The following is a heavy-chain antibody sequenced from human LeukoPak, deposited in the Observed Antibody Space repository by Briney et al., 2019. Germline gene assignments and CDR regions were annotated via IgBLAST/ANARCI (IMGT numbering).Heavy chain of an antibody. J-gene: IGHJ5*02. CDR1: GGSISSGGYY. D-gene: IGHD5-24*01. Sequence: PSETLSLTCAVSGGSISSGGYYWSWIRQPPGKGLEWIGYIYYSGSTNYNPSLKSRVTISVDTSKNQFSLKLSSVTAADTAVYYCARQGDGYNYLNWFDPWGQGTLVTVSS. V-gene: IGHV4-61*08. CDR2: IYYSGST. CDR3: ARQGDGYNYLNWFDP.